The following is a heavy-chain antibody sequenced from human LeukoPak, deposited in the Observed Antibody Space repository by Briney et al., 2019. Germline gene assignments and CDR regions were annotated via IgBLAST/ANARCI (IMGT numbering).Heavy chain of an antibody. V-gene: IGHV1-46*01. D-gene: IGHD5-18*01. CDR1: GYTFTSYY. CDR2: INPSGGST. CDR3: ARDHGYSYGDY. J-gene: IGHJ4*02. Sequence: ASVNVSCKASGYTFTSYYMHWVRQAPGHGLEWMGIINPSGGSTSYAQKFQGRVTMTRDTSTSTVYMELSSLRSGDTAVYYCARDHGYSYGDYWGQGTLVTVSS.